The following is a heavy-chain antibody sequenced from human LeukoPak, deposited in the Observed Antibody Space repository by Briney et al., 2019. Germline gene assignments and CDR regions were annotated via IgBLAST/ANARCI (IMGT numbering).Heavy chain of an antibody. CDR2: IIPIFGTA. CDR1: GGTFSSYA. V-gene: IGHV1-69*05. CDR3: ARSPRDRHDFWSGYYSGSPGTWFDP. D-gene: IGHD3-3*01. J-gene: IGHJ5*02. Sequence: WASVKVSCKASGGTFSSYAISWVRQAPGQGLEWMGGIIPIFGTANYAQKFQGRVTITTDESTSTAYMELSSLRSEDTAVYYCARSPRDRHDFWSGYYSGSPGTWFDPWGQGTLVTVSS.